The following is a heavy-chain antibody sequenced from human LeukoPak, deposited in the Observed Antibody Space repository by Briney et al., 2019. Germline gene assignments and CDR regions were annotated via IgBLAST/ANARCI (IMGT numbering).Heavy chain of an antibody. J-gene: IGHJ4*02. V-gene: IGHV5-51*01. Sequence: GESLKISCEGSGYRFTSYWIGWVRQMPGKGLEWMGIIYPGDSDTRYSPSFQGQVTISADKSISTAYLQWSSLKASDTAMYYCARWAVAAAGAGDYWGQGTLVTVSS. CDR1: GYRFTSYW. CDR2: IYPGDSDT. D-gene: IGHD6-13*01. CDR3: ARWAVAAAGAGDY.